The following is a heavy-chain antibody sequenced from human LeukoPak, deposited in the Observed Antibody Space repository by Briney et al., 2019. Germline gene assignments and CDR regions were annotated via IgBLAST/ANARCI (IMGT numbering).Heavy chain of an antibody. CDR2: ISGGGVNT. Sequence: GGSLRLSCAAPGFTFSSFPMSWVRQAPGKGLEWVSVISGGGVNTYYADSVKGRFTISRDNSKNTLYLQMNSLRAEDTSVYYCAKWARYCTNGVCYYFDYWGQGTLVTVSS. V-gene: IGHV3-23*01. D-gene: IGHD2-8*01. J-gene: IGHJ4*02. CDR1: GFTFSSFP. CDR3: AKWARYCTNGVCYYFDY.